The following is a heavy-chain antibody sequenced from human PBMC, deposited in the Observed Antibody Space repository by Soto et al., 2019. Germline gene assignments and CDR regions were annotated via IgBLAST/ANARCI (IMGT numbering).Heavy chain of an antibody. CDR2: IRSKAYGGTT. CDR1: GFTFGDYA. Sequence: GGSLRLSCTASGFTFGDYAMSWFRQAPGKGLEWVGFIRSKAYGGTTEYAASVKGRFTISRDDSKSIAYLQMNSLKTEDTAVYYCTTSGYATRSYYYYMDVWGKGTTVTVSS. D-gene: IGHD5-12*01. J-gene: IGHJ6*03. CDR3: TTSGYATRSYYYYMDV. V-gene: IGHV3-49*03.